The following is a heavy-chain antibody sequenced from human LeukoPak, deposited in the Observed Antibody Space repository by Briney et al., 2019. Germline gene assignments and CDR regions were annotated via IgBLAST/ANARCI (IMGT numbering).Heavy chain of an antibody. V-gene: IGHV3-48*04. CDR3: ARSSISHDF. CDR2: ISSSGSTE. Sequence: GSLRLSCAASGFTVSSNCMNWVRQAPGKGLEWVSYISSSGSTEFYADSVKGRFTISRDNAKNSLYLQMNSLRAEDTAVYYCARSSISHDFWGQGTLVTVSS. CDR1: GFTVSSNC. J-gene: IGHJ4*02. D-gene: IGHD3-3*01.